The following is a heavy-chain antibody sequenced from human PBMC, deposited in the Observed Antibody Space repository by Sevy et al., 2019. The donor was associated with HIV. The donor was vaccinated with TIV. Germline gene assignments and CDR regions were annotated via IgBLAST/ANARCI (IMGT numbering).Heavy chain of an antibody. D-gene: IGHD1-26*01. V-gene: IGHV4-34*01. J-gene: IGHJ4*02. CDR3: ASDSGTYTYYFDY. CDR1: SESFRRYY. Sequence: SETLSLTCAVYSESFRRYYWNWIRQSPEKGLEWIGEINHSGTTNYNPSLKSRVPISVDPSRNQFSLKLNSVTAADTAVYYCASDSGTYTYYFDYWGQGTPVTVSS. CDR2: INHSGTT.